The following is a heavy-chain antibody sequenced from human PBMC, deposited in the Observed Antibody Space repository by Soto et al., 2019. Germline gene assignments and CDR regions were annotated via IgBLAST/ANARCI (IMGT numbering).Heavy chain of an antibody. J-gene: IGHJ6*02. CDR1: GGTPSNSA. V-gene: IGHV1-69*01. Sequence: QVQLVQSGAEVKKPGSSVRVSCKASGGTPSNSAFSWVRQAPGQGLEWMGGIIPVFGIVKYAQNLEGRVTITADESTNTAYMELSSLRYEDRAVYYCXXXXXXXVGSRAYYGMDVWGQGTTVTVSS. D-gene: IGHD2-15*01. CDR2: IIPVFGIV. CDR3: XXXXXXXVGSRAYYGMDV.